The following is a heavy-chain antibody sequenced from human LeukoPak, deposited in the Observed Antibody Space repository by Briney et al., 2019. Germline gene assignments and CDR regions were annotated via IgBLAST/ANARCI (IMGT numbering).Heavy chain of an antibody. Sequence: PSETLSLTCAVYGGPFNGYFWSWLRQPPGKGLEWIGEINHSGGTNYNPSLKSRVTISVDTSKNQFSLKMNSVTAADTAVYYCARARSGEVASAARGDYLDYWGQGTLVTVSS. CDR3: ARARSGEVASAARGDYLDY. CDR2: INHSGGT. D-gene: IGHD6-13*01. V-gene: IGHV4-34*01. J-gene: IGHJ4*02. CDR1: GGPFNGYF.